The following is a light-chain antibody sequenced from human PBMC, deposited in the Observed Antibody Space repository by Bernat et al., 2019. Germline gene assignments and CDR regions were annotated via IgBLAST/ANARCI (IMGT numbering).Light chain of an antibody. V-gene: IGKV1-5*03. CDR3: QQYNSYPIT. CDR1: QSISIW. J-gene: IGKJ5*01. Sequence: DIQMTQSPSTLSASVGDRVTITCRASQSISIWLAWYQQKPGKAPNLLIYKTSSLESGVPSRFSGNGSGTEFTLTISSLQPDDFATYYCQQYNSYPITFGQGTRLEIK. CDR2: KTS.